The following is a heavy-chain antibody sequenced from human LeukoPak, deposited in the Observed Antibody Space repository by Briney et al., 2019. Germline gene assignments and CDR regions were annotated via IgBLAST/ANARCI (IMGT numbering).Heavy chain of an antibody. Sequence: PSETLSLTCTVSHGSISSFYWSWIRQPPGKGLEWIGYISYSGSTKYNPSLKSRVTISVDTSKNQFTLKLSSITAADTAVYYCARDLGYSSSYGNFDYWGQGTLVTVSS. CDR1: HGSISSFY. D-gene: IGHD6-6*01. J-gene: IGHJ4*02. CDR2: ISYSGST. V-gene: IGHV4-59*01. CDR3: ARDLGYSSSYGNFDY.